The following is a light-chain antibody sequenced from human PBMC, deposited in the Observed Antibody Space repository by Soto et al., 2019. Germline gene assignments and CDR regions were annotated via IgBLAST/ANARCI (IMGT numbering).Light chain of an antibody. V-gene: IGKV3-20*01. CDR2: HTS. CDR1: QTVSSNY. Sequence: EIVLTQSPDTLSLSPGERATLSCRSSQTVSSNYLAWYQQRPGQAPRLLVYHTSNRATGIPDRFSASGSGTDFTLTISRLEPEDFAVYYCQQYESSPRTFGQGTRWIS. J-gene: IGKJ1*01. CDR3: QQYESSPRT.